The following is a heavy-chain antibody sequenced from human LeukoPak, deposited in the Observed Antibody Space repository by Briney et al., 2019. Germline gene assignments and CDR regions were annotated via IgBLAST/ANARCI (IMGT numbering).Heavy chain of an antibody. CDR2: ISGSGGST. Sequence: GGSLRLSCAASGFTFSSYAMSWVRQAPGKGREWVSAISGSGGSTYYADSVKGRFTISRDNSKNTLYLQMNSLRAEDTAVYSCARPVTGFSDFGYWGQGTLVTVSS. CDR3: ARPVTGFSDFGY. J-gene: IGHJ4*02. V-gene: IGHV3-23*01. D-gene: IGHD2-21*02. CDR1: GFTFSSYA.